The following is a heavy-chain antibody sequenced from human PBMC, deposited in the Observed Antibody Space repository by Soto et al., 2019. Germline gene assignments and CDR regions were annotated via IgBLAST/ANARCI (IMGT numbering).Heavy chain of an antibody. D-gene: IGHD1-7*01. CDR1: VFSFSSYG. J-gene: IGHJ6*01. CDR2: LPHDGSNK. CDR3: AKEEAELRPYYYYGMDV. V-gene: IGHV3-30*18. Sequence: PRGALVLSCATCVFSFSSYGMHWVRQAPGKGLEPLPVLPHDGSNKYYADSVKGRFTISRDNSKNTLYLHMNSLRAEDTAVYYCAKEEAELRPYYYYGMDVWGQGTTVTVSS.